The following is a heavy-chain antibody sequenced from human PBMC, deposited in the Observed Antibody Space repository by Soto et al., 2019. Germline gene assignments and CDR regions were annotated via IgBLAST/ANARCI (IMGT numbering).Heavy chain of an antibody. CDR1: GYSISSSNW. J-gene: IGHJ3*02. CDR2: IYYSGST. CDR3: ARSPWTGTTLGAFDI. Sequence: QVQLQESGPGLVKPSDTLSLTCAVSGYSISSSNWWGWIRQPPGKGLEWIGYIYYSGSTYYNPSLKSRVTMSVDTSKNQFSLKLSSVTAVDTAVYYCARSPWTGTTLGAFDIWGQGTMVTVSS. D-gene: IGHD1-7*01. V-gene: IGHV4-28*01.